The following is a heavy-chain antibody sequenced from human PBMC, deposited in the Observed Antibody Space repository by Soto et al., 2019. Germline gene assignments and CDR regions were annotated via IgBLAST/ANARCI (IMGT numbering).Heavy chain of an antibody. CDR3: AALEYYDSSGYYPFDY. V-gene: IGHV4-59*01. CDR1: GGSISSYY. J-gene: IGHJ4*02. CDR2: IYYSGST. Sequence: LSLTCTVSGGSISSYYWSWIRQPPGKGLEWIGYIYYSGSTNYNPSLKSRVTISVDTSKNQFSLKLSSVTAADTAVYYCAALEYYDSSGYYPFDYWGQGTLVTVSS. D-gene: IGHD3-22*01.